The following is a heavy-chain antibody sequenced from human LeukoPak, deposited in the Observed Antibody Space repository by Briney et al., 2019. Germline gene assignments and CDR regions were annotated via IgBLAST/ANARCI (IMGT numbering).Heavy chain of an antibody. CDR2: MSYDGSNK. J-gene: IGHJ3*02. V-gene: IGHV3-30-3*02. CDR1: GFTFSSYA. D-gene: IGHD6-19*01. Sequence: PGGSLRLSCAASGFTFSSYAMHWVRQAPGKGLEWVAVMSYDGSNKYYADSVKGRFTISRDNSKNTLYLQMNSLRAEDTAVYYCAKSYSSGWYERDAFDIWGQGTMVTVSS. CDR3: AKSYSSGWYERDAFDI.